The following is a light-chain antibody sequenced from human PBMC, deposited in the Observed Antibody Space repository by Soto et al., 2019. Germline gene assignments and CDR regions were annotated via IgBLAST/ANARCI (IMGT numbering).Light chain of an antibody. Sequence: QSALAQPPSASGSPGQSVTISCTGTSSDVGAYDCVSWYQQHPGKAPKLIMYEVSKRPSGVPDRFSGSKSGNTASLTVSGLQPEDEADYYCTSYAGINVLYIFGTGTKVTV. J-gene: IGLJ1*01. CDR3: TSYAGINVLYI. CDR1: SSDVGAYDC. CDR2: EVS. V-gene: IGLV2-8*01.